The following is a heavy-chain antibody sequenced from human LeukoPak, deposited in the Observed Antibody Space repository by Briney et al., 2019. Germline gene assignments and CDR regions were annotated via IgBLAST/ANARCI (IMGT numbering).Heavy chain of an antibody. CDR2: ISGSGGST. D-gene: IGHD3-3*01. J-gene: IGHJ4*02. V-gene: IGHV3-23*01. Sequence: PGGSLRLSCAASGFTFSSYAMSWVRQAPGKGLEWVSGISGSGGSTYYADSVKGRFTISRDNSKNTLYLQMNSLRAEDTAVYYCASYYDFWSDYFTWGQGTLVTVSS. CDR1: GFTFSSYA. CDR3: ASYYDFWSDYFT.